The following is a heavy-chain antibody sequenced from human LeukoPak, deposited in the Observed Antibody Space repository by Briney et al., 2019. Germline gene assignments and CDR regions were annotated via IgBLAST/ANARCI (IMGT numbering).Heavy chain of an antibody. CDR3: ASGYSYGYGGIYYGMDV. CDR1: GFTFSDYY. CDR2: IYSGGST. Sequence: GGSLRLSCAASGFTFSDYYMSWIRQAPGKGLEWVSVIYSGGSTYYADSVKGRFTISRDNSKNTLYLQMNSLRAEDTAVYYCASGYSYGYGGIYYGMDVWGQGTTVTVSS. J-gene: IGHJ6*02. D-gene: IGHD5-18*01. V-gene: IGHV3-53*01.